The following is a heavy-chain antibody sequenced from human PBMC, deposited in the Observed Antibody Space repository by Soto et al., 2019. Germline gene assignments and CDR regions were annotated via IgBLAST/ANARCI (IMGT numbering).Heavy chain of an antibody. CDR1: GGTFSSYT. D-gene: IGHD3-16*01. J-gene: IGHJ6*02. CDR2: IIPILGIA. V-gene: IGHV1-69*02. CDR3: ASPALPWGPADYYYYGMDV. Sequence: QVQLVQSGAEVKKPGSSVKVSCKASGGTFSSYTISWVRQAPGQGLEWMGRIIPILGIANYAQKFQGRVRITADKSTSTAYMELSSLRSEDTAVYYCASPALPWGPADYYYYGMDVWGQGTTVTVSS.